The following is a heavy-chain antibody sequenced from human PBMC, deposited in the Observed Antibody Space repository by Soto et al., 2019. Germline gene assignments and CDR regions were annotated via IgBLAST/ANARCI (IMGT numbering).Heavy chain of an antibody. J-gene: IGHJ4*02. CDR3: ARSLYYDSSGYYVDY. CDR1: GGSISSYY. D-gene: IGHD3-22*01. Sequence: SETLSLTCTVSGGSISSYYWSWIRQPPGKGLEWIGYIYYSGSTNYNPSLKSRVTISVDTSKNQFSLKLSSVTAADTAVYYCARSLYYDSSGYYVDYWGQGTLVTVSS. CDR2: IYYSGST. V-gene: IGHV4-59*01.